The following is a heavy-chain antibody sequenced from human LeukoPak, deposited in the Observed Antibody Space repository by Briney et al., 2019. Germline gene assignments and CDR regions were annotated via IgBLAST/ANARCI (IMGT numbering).Heavy chain of an antibody. CDR2: ISSSGGTI. CDR3: ARDVAPIDY. CDR1: GFTFSSYE. J-gene: IGHJ4*02. Sequence: RGSLRLSCAASGFTFSSYEMNWVRQAPGKGLEWISYISSSGGTIYYADSVKGRFTISRDNAKNSLYPQMNRLRAEDTAVYYCARDVAPIDYWGQGTLVTVSS. V-gene: IGHV3-48*03.